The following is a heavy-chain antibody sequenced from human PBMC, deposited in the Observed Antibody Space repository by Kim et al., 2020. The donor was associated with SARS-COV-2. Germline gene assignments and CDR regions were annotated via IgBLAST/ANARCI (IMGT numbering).Heavy chain of an antibody. CDR3: ARDYYYGSGSAFDI. Sequence: APKYQGRVTMTTDTSTSTAYMELRSLRSDDTAVYYCARDYYYGSGSAFDIWGQGTMVTVSS. J-gene: IGHJ3*02. D-gene: IGHD3-10*01. V-gene: IGHV1-18*01.